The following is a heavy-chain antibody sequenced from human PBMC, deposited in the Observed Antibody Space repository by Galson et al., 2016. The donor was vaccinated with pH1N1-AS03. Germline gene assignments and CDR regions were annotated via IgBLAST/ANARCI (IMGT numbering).Heavy chain of an antibody. CDR1: GGSFFSHT. J-gene: IGHJ5*01. Sequence: SVKVSCKASGGSFFSHTVYWVRQAPGQGLEWMGRIVPILGMTNYAQKFQGRATIAVDGSTGTAYMELTSLRSEDTAVYYCARHENGETPGKWFDSWGQGTLVTVSS. V-gene: IGHV1-69*02. CDR2: IVPILGMT. CDR3: ARHENGETPGKWFDS. D-gene: IGHD4-17*01.